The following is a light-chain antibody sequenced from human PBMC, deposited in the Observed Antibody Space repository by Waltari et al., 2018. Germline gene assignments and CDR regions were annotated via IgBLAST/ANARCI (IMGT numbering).Light chain of an antibody. Sequence: CWGSQAVSTSSVSWYQQKPGQAPRRLICGASDGATGIPDRFSGSGSGTDFTLTISRLEPEDFAVYYCQQYDGSVVTFGGGTKVEIK. J-gene: IGKJ4*01. CDR1: QAVSTSS. V-gene: IGKV3-20*01. CDR2: GAS. CDR3: QQYDGSVVT.